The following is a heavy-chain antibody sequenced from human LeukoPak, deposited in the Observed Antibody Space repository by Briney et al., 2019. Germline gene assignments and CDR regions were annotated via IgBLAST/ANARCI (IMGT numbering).Heavy chain of an antibody. CDR2: IYYSGST. CDR3: ARLGYHYYDSSGYYYWGIDY. V-gene: IGHV4-39*07. J-gene: IGHJ4*02. CDR1: GGSISSSSYY. D-gene: IGHD3-22*01. Sequence: ASETLSLTCTVSGGSISSSSYYWGWIRQPPGKGLEWIGSIYYSGSTNYNPSLKSRVTISVDTSKNQFSLKLSSVTAADTAVYYCARLGYHYYDSSGYYYWGIDYWGQGTLVTVSS.